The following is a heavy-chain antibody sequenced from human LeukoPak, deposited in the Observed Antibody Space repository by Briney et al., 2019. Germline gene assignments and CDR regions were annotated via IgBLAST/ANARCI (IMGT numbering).Heavy chain of an antibody. J-gene: IGHJ4*02. D-gene: IGHD3-10*01. Sequence: SETLSLTCAVYGGSFSGYYWSWIRQPPGKGLEWIGEINHSGSTYYNPSLKSRVTISVDTSKNQFSLKLSSVTAADTAVYYCARQAGTGYFDYWGQGTLVTVSS. CDR2: INHSGST. CDR3: ARQAGTGYFDY. V-gene: IGHV4-34*01. CDR1: GGSFSGYY.